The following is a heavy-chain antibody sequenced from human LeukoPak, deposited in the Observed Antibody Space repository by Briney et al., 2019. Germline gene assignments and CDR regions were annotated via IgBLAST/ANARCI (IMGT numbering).Heavy chain of an antibody. V-gene: IGHV4-4*07. CDR2: IYXXGSX. D-gene: IGHD3-3*01. Sequence: PSETLXLTXTVSGGSISSXYXXXXRQPAGKGLEWXGXIYXXGSXNXXXSLKSRVSXXXXTXKNQFSLKLSSVTAADTAVYYCARDGVVDVWGKGTTVTVSS. J-gene: IGHJ6*04. CDR1: GGSISSXY. CDR3: ARDGVVDV.